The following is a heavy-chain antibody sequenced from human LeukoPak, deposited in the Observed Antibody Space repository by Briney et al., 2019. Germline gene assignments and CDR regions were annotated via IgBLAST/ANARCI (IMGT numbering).Heavy chain of an antibody. CDR2: ISSGSSTI. D-gene: IGHD1-26*01. V-gene: IGHV3-11*04. CDR1: GFTFSDYF. CDR3: ANSWDGSYYFDY. J-gene: IGHJ4*02. Sequence: GGSLRLSCAASGFTFSDYFMNWIRQAPGKGLEWVSYISSGSSTIYYADSVKGRFTISRDNAKNSLYLQMNSLRAEDTAVYYCANSWDGSYYFDYWGQGTLVTVSS.